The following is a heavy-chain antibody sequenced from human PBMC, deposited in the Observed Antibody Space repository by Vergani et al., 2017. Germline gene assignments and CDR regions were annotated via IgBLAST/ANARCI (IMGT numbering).Heavy chain of an antibody. V-gene: IGHV3-30*04. D-gene: IGHD6-19*01. CDR3: ARDLHSGSGRAVDAFDI. CDR2: ISYDGSNK. J-gene: IGHJ3*02. CDR1: GFTFSSYA. Sequence: VQLVESGGGVVQPGRSLRLSCAASGFTFSSYAMHWVRQAPGKGLEWVAVISYDGSNKYYADSVKGRFTISRDNSKNTLYLQMNSLRAEDTAVYYCARDLHSGSGRAVDAFDIWGQGTMVTVSS.